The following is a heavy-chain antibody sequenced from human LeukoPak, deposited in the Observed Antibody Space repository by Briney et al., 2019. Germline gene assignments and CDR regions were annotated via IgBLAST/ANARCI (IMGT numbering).Heavy chain of an antibody. V-gene: IGHV1-2*02. D-gene: IGHD2-2*02. Sequence: ASVKVSCKASGHTFTGYYMHWVRQAPGQGLEWMGWINPNSGGTNYAQKFQGRVTMTRDTSISTAYMELSRLRSDDTAVYYCARVDCSSTSCYTRLWNFDYWGQGTLVTVSS. CDR2: INPNSGGT. CDR3: ARVDCSSTSCYTRLWNFDY. J-gene: IGHJ4*02. CDR1: GHTFTGYY.